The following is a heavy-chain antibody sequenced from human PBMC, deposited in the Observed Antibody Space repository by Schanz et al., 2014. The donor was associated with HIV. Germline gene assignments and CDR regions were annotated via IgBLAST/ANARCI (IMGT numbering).Heavy chain of an antibody. J-gene: IGHJ5*02. CDR1: GGSISSGGYY. CDR3: ARGQSRGSNWFDP. Sequence: QVQLEESGPGLVKPSQTLSLTCTVSGGSISSGGYYWSWIRQHPGKGLEWIANIYNSGSTYYNPSLKSRVTMSVDTSKNQFSLKLSSVTAADTAVYYCARGQSRGSNWFDPWGQGTLVTVSS. CDR2: IYNSGST. D-gene: IGHD3-10*01. V-gene: IGHV4-31*03.